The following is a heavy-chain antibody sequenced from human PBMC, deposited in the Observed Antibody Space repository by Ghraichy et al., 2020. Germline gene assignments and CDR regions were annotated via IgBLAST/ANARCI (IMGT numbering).Heavy chain of an antibody. J-gene: IGHJ4*02. D-gene: IGHD2-2*03. CDR2: INHGGST. Sequence: SETLSLTCAVYGGSFSGYYWSWIRQPPGKGLEWIGEINHGGSTNYNPSLKSRVTISVDTSKNQFSLKLSSVTAADTAVYYCARRRSVGFCSSQWVIFDYWCQRTLVTFSS. CDR1: GGSFSGYY. V-gene: IGHV4-34*01. CDR3: ARRRSVGFCSSQWVIFDY.